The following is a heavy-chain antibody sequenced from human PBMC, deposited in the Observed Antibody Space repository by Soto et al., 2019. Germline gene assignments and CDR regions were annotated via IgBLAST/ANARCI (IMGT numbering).Heavy chain of an antibody. CDR1: GGTFSSYA. CDR2: IIPIFGTA. D-gene: IGHD2-15*01. CDR3: ARRVVVVAAGGRHACDI. V-gene: IGHV1-69*01. J-gene: IGHJ3*02. Sequence: QVQLVQSGAEVKKPGSSVKVSCKASGGTFSSYAISWVRQAPGQGLEWMGGIIPIFGTANYAQKFQGRVTITADESTSTAYMELSSLRSEDTGVYYCARRVVVVAAGGRHACDIWGQGTMVTVSS.